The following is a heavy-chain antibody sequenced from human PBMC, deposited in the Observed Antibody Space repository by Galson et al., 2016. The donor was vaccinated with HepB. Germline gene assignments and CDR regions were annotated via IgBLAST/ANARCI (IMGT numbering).Heavy chain of an antibody. CDR1: GFTFSSYA. Sequence: SLRLSCAASGFTFSSYAMTRVRQAPGKGLEWVSGIRHSGGRTYYADSVNGRFTISRDNSKNTLYLQMNSLRAEDTAVYYCAKLEGGLTYYGMDVWGHGTTVTVSS. CDR3: AKLEGGLTYYGMDV. V-gene: IGHV3-23*01. J-gene: IGHJ6*02. CDR2: IRHSGGRT. D-gene: IGHD2-15*01.